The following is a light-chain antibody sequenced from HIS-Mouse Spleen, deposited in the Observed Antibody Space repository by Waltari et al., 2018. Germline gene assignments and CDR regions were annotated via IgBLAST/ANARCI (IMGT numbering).Light chain of an antibody. CDR1: ALPKKY. CDR2: EDS. CDR3: YSTDSSGNHRV. J-gene: IGLJ2*01. V-gene: IGLV3-10*01. Sequence: SYELTQPPSVSVSPGQTARITFSGHALPKKYAYWYQQKSGQAPVLVIYEDSKRPSGIPERFSGSSSGTMATLTISGAQVEDEADYYCYSTDSSGNHRVFGGGTKLTVL.